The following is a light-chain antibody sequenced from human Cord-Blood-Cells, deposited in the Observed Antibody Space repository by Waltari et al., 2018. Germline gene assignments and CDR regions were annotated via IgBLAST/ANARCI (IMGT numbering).Light chain of an antibody. J-gene: IGLJ3*02. CDR2: EGS. V-gene: IGLV2-23*01. CDR3: CSYAGSSTNWV. CDR1: SSDVGSYNL. Sequence: QSALTQPASVSGSPGQSITISCTGTSSDVGSYNLVSWYQQHPVKAPKLMIYEGSKRPSGVSNRCSGSKSGNTASLTISGLQAEDEADYDCCSYAGSSTNWVFGGGTKLTVL.